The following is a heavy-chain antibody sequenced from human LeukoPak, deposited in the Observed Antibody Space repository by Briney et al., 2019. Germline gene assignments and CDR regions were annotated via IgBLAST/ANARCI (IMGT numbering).Heavy chain of an antibody. CDR2: INHSGST. V-gene: IGHV4-34*01. Sequence: PSETLSLTCTVSGGSISSYYWSWIRQPPGKGLEWIGEINHSGSTNYNPSLKSRVTISVDTSKNQFSLKLSSVTAADTAVYYCARRRLKGYYGSGSYYPHYGMDVWGKGTTVTVSS. D-gene: IGHD3-10*01. CDR3: ARRRLKGYYGSGSYYPHYGMDV. J-gene: IGHJ6*04. CDR1: GGSISSYY.